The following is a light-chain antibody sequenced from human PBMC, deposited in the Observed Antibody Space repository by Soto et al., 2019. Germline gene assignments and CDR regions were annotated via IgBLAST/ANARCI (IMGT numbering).Light chain of an antibody. CDR1: HNVNNN. Sequence: EIVITQSPATLSVSPGERATLSCRASHNVNNNFAWYQQKSGQSPRLLIYGASTRATGIPARFSGSGSGTEFTLTITSFQSEDFALYYFQQYNNWPRTFGQGTKVEIK. CDR2: GAS. V-gene: IGKV3-15*01. CDR3: QQYNNWPRT. J-gene: IGKJ1*01.